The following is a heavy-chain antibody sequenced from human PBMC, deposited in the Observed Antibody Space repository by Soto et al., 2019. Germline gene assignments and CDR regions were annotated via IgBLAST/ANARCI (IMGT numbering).Heavy chain of an antibody. J-gene: IGHJ6*02. D-gene: IGHD2-21*02. CDR1: GGTFSSYA. V-gene: IGHV1-69*13. CDR3: ARDPPIVVVTAIRSYYYYGMDI. CDR2: IIPIFGTA. Sequence: SVKVSCKASGGTFSSYAISWVRQAPGQGLEWMGGIIPIFGTANYAQKFQGRVTITADESTSTAYMELSSLRSEDTAVYYCARDPPIVVVTAIRSYYYYGMDIWGQGTTVTVSS.